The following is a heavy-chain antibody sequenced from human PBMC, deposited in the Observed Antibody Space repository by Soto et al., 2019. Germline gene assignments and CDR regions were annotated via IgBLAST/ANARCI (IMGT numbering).Heavy chain of an antibody. CDR3: ARVEYDFWIAPFDY. D-gene: IGHD3-3*01. V-gene: IGHV1-3*01. CDR1: VYTFTSYA. CDR2: INAGNGNT. Sequence: QVQLVQSGAEVKKPGASVKVSCKAPVYTFTSYAMHWVRQAPGQRLEWMGWINAGNGNTKYSQKFQGRVTITRDTSASTADMELSSLRSEDTAVYYCARVEYDFWIAPFDYWGQGTLVTVSS. J-gene: IGHJ4*02.